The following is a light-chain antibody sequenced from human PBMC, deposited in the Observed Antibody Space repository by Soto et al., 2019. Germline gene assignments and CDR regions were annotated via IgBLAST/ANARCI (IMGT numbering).Light chain of an antibody. Sequence: EFVLTQSPGTLSLSPGERATLSCRASQTVSNNYLAWYQQKPGQAPRLLIYDASSRATGIPDRFSGDGSGTDFTLTISRLEPEDFAVYYCQQYNIWPWTFGQGTKVDIK. CDR2: DAS. CDR1: QTVSNNY. CDR3: QQYNIWPWT. V-gene: IGKV3-20*01. J-gene: IGKJ1*01.